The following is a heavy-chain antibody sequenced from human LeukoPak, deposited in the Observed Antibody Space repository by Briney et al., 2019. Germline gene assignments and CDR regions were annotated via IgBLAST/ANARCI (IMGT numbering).Heavy chain of an antibody. J-gene: IGHJ6*03. Sequence: PSETLSLTCAVYGGSFSGYYWSWIRQPPGKGLEWIGYISYIGSTKYNPSLKSRVTISEDTSKKQFSLKLSSVTAADTAVYYCAGSYHYYMDVWGKGTTVTASS. CDR3: AGSYHYYMDV. CDR1: GGSFSGYY. CDR2: ISYIGST. V-gene: IGHV4-59*01.